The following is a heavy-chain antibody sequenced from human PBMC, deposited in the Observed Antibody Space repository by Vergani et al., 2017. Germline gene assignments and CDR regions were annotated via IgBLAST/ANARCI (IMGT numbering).Heavy chain of an antibody. CDR2: ISYDGSNK. D-gene: IGHD2-15*01. Sequence: QVQLVESGGGVVQPGRSLRLSCAASGFTFSSYGMHWVRQAPGKGLEWVAVISYDGSNKYYADSVKGRFTISRDNSKNTLYLQMNSLRAEDTAVYYCARDAGYCSGGSCSDFDYWGQGTLVTVSS. CDR1: GFTFSSYG. CDR3: ARDAGYCSGGSCSDFDY. V-gene: IGHV3-30*19. J-gene: IGHJ4*02.